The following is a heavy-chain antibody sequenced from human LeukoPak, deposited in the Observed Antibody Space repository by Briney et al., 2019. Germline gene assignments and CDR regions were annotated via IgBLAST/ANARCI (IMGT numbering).Heavy chain of an antibody. V-gene: IGHV1-2*02. D-gene: IGHD3-22*01. CDR3: ARRRQYYYDSSGRDAFDI. Sequence: AASVKVSCKASGYTFTGYYMHWVRQAPGQGLEWMGWINPNSGGTNYAQKFQGRVTMTRDTSISTAYMELSRLRSDDTAVYYCARRRQYYYDSSGRDAFDIWGQGTMVTVSS. CDR1: GYTFTGYY. CDR2: INPNSGGT. J-gene: IGHJ3*02.